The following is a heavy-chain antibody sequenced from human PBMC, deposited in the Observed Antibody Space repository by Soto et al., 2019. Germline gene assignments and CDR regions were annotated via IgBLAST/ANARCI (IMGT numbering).Heavy chain of an antibody. V-gene: IGHV2-5*02. Sequence: QITLKESGPPLVKPTQTLTLTCTFSGFSLSTSGVGVGWIRQPPGKALEWLALIYWDDDERYSPSLKTWLTSTKDTSKDHVDLTMTNMAPVDTATYSFAHSTYYDESSGYYSYWCQGTLVTV. J-gene: IGHJ4*02. CDR2: IYWDDDE. CDR1: GFSLSTSGVG. D-gene: IGHD3-22*01. CDR3: AHSTYYDESSGYYSY.